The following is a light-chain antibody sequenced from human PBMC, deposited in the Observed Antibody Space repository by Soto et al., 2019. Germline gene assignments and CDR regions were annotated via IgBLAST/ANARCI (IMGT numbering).Light chain of an antibody. CDR1: SSNIGAGYD. V-gene: IGLV1-40*01. J-gene: IGLJ1*01. Sequence: QSALTQPPSLSGAPGQRVTISCTGSSSNIGAGYDVHWYQQLPGTAPKLLIYDNNNRPSGVPDRFSGSKSGTSASLAITGLQAEDAADYYCQSFDSSLSSYVFGAGTKLTVL. CDR3: QSFDSSLSSYV. CDR2: DNN.